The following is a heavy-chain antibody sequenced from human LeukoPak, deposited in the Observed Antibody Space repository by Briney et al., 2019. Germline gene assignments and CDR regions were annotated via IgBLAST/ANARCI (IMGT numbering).Heavy chain of an antibody. CDR3: ARGVTSPLDAFDI. J-gene: IGHJ3*02. CDR2: LYNSGST. Sequence: SETLSLTCTVSGGSISTYYWNWMEQPPGKGLEWIGYLYNSGSTNYNPSLKSRLTISVDMSKNQLSLKLGSVTAADTAVYYCARGVTSPLDAFDIWGQGTMVTVSS. V-gene: IGHV4-59*01. D-gene: IGHD1-26*01. CDR1: GGSISTYY.